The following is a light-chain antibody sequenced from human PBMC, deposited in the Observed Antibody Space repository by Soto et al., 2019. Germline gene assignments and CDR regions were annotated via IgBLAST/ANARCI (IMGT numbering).Light chain of an antibody. Sequence: EIVMTQSPATLSVSPGERATLSCRASQSVSSNLAWYQQKPGQAPRLLIYGASTRATGIPARFSGSGSGTEFTRTISSLQSEDFAVYYCQQYNNWPPLTFGGGTKVE. CDR3: QQYNNWPPLT. CDR1: QSVSSN. CDR2: GAS. V-gene: IGKV3-15*01. J-gene: IGKJ4*01.